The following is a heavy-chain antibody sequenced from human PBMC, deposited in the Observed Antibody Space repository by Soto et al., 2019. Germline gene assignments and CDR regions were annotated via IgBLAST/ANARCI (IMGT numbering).Heavy chain of an antibody. D-gene: IGHD2-21*02. Sequence: QITLKESGPTLVRPTQTLTLTCTFSGFSPSTSGVGVGWIRQPPGKALEWLALLYWDDDKRYSPSLKSRLTITKDTSKNQVVLTMTNMDPVDTATYYCAHSRCGGDCLQSYSSHYYYGMDVWGQGTTVTVSS. V-gene: IGHV2-5*02. J-gene: IGHJ6*02. CDR2: LYWDDDK. CDR3: AHSRCGGDCLQSYSSHYYYGMDV. CDR1: GFSPSTSGVG.